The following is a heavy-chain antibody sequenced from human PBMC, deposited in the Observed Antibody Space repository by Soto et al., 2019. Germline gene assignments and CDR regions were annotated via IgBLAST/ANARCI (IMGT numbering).Heavy chain of an antibody. V-gene: IGHV3-30*18. Sequence: GGSLRLSCAASGFTFSSYGMHWVRQAPGKGLEWVAVISYDGSNKYYADSVKGRFTISRDNSKNTLYLQMNSLRAEDTAVYYCAHDQDYGEHANWGQGTTVTVSS. CDR3: AHDQDYGEHAN. D-gene: IGHD4-17*01. J-gene: IGHJ6*02. CDR1: GFTFSSYG. CDR2: ISYDGSNK.